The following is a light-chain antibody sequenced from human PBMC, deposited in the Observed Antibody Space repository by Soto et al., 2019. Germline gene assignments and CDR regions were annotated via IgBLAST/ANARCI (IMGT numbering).Light chain of an antibody. CDR3: CSYAGTYTWV. CDR2: DVS. CDR1: TSDVGASNY. Sequence: QSVLTQPRSVSGSLGQSVTISCTGTTSDVGASNYVSWYQHYPGEAPKLMICDVSKRPSGVPDRFSGSKSGNTASLTISGLQADDEADYYCCSYAGTYTWVFGGGTKLTVL. J-gene: IGLJ2*01. V-gene: IGLV2-11*01.